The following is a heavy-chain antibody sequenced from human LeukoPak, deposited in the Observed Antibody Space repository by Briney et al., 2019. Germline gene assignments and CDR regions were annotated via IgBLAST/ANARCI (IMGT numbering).Heavy chain of an antibody. CDR3: AKDGVAAAGTSYWYFDL. J-gene: IGHJ2*01. CDR2: ISWNSGSI. Sequence: GRSLRLSCAASGFTFDDYAMHWVRQAPGKGLEWVSGISWNSGSIGYADSVKGRFTISRDNAKNFLYRQMNSLRAEDTALYYCAKDGVAAAGTSYWYFDLWGRGTLVTVSS. CDR1: GFTFDDYA. D-gene: IGHD6-13*01. V-gene: IGHV3-9*01.